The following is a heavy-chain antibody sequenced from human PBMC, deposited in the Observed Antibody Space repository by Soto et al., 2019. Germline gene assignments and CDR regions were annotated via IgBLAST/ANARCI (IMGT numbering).Heavy chain of an antibody. J-gene: IGHJ6*02. Sequence: PSESLSLTCTVSSGCIRSYYWSWIRQPPGKGLEWIGYIYYSGSTYYNPSLKSRVTISVDTSKNQFSLKLSSVTAADTAVYYCASRGYSYGFSLGMDVWGQGTTVTVSS. CDR2: IYYSGST. CDR3: ASRGYSYGFSLGMDV. CDR1: SGCIRSYY. D-gene: IGHD5-18*01. V-gene: IGHV4-59*12.